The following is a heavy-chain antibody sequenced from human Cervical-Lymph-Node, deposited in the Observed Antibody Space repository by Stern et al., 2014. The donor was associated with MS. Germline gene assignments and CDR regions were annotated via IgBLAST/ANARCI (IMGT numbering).Heavy chain of an antibody. CDR3: ARERLRDFNDYHFDS. Sequence: QVQLVQSGPEVRQPGASVRVSCKAPGYTFTTPNYGIAWVREAPGRGLEWMGWISSYNGNTVYAQKLQDRVTMTTDTSTSTAYMELRSLRSDDTAFYYCARERLRDFNDYHFDSWGQGTLVTVSS. V-gene: IGHV1-18*01. CDR1: GYTFTTPNYG. D-gene: IGHD4-11*01. CDR2: ISSYNGNT. J-gene: IGHJ4*02.